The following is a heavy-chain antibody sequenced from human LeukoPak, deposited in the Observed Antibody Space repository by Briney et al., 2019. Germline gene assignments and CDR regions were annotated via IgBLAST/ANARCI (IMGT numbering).Heavy chain of an antibody. CDR1: GFTFSSYA. J-gene: IGHJ3*02. CDR2: ISYDGSNK. D-gene: IGHD3-22*01. V-gene: IGHV3-30*04. Sequence: GGSLRLSCAASGFTFSSYAMHWVRQAPGKGLEWVAVISYDGSNKYYADSVQGRFTISRDNSKNTLYLQMNSLRAEDTAVYYCARDRSSGDAFGIWGQGTMVTVSS. CDR3: ARDRSSGDAFGI.